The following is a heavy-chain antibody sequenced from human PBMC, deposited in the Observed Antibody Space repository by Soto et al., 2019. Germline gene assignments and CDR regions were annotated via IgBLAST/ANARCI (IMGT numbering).Heavy chain of an antibody. CDR3: ARGTPSPLIVRSSRGPWFDP. CDR2: MYYGGRT. V-gene: IGHV4-59*08. Sequence: WETLSLTCTFSGGSISSYYCIWIRQPPVKGLEWIGYMYYGGRTNYNPSLKSRVTIAVDTSKMQVSLKLSSVTAADTAVYFCARGTPSPLIVRSSRGPWFDPWGQGTLVTVSS. J-gene: IGHJ5*02. D-gene: IGHD2-15*01. CDR1: GGSISSYY.